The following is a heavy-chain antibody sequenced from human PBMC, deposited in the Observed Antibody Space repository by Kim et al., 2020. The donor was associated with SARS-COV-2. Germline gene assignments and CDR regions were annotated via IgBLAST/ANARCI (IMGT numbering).Heavy chain of an antibody. Sequence: GGSLRLSCVASGFTFTTYTMNWVRQAPGKGLEWVSGISGGGGSTYYADSVKGRFTISRDSSKNTLYLQMNSLRVEDTAVYYCAKELRVTTRTTGGDFCDSWGQGTLVTVCS. J-gene: IGHJ5*02. CDR2: ISGGGGST. CDR3: AKELRVTTRTTGGDFCDS. D-gene: IGHD4-17*01. V-gene: IGHV3-23*01. CDR1: GFTFTTYT.